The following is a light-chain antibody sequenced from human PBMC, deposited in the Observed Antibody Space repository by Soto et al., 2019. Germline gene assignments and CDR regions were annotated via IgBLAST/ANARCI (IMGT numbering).Light chain of an antibody. J-gene: IGKJ1*01. V-gene: IGKV3-20*01. CDR3: QQYGSSGT. CDR1: QSVTNT. CDR2: GAS. Sequence: MVMTQSPATLSVSPGERVTISCRASQSVTNTLAWYQQKPGQAPRLLIYGASNRATGIPDRFSGSGSGTDFTLTISRLEPEDFAVYYCQQYGSSGTFGQGTKV.